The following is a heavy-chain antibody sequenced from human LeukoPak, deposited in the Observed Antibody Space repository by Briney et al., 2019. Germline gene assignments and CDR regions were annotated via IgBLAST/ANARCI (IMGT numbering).Heavy chain of an antibody. CDR1: GGSLSSGDYY. J-gene: IGHJ2*01. CDR3: ASSDTNSGYDYRRNWYFDL. Sequence: PSETLSLTCTVSGGSLSSGDYYWSWLRQPPGKGLEWIGYIYYSGSTNYNPSLKSRVTISVDTSKNQFSLKLSSVTAADTAVYYCASSDTNSGYDYRRNWYFDLWGRGTLVTVSS. CDR2: IYYSGST. V-gene: IGHV4-61*08. D-gene: IGHD5-12*01.